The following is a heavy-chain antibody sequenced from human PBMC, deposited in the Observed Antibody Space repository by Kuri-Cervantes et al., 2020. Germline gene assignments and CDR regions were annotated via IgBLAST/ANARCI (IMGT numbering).Heavy chain of an antibody. D-gene: IGHD2-2*01. CDR2: INPNSGGT. Sequence: ASVKVSCKASGYTFTGYYMHWVRQAPGQGLEWMGWINPNSGGTNYTQKFQGRVTMTRDTSISTAYMELSRLRSDDTAVYYCANPYASSTHCSYNWFDPWGQGTLVTVSS. CDR1: GYTFTGYY. J-gene: IGHJ5*02. CDR3: ANPYASSTHCSYNWFDP. V-gene: IGHV1-2*02.